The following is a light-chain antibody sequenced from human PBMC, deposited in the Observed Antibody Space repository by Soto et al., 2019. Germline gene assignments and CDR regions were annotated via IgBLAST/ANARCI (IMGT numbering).Light chain of an antibody. CDR2: GAS. CDR3: QQSYRRPYT. Sequence: IQMTQSPSSLSASVGDSVTVTCRASQSTNIYLNWYQQKPGKAPTRLIYGASSLQSGVPSRFPGGGSRTDFTLAISSLQPEDCATYYCQQSYRRPYTFGQGTKLEIK. CDR1: QSTNIY. J-gene: IGKJ2*01. V-gene: IGKV1-39*01.